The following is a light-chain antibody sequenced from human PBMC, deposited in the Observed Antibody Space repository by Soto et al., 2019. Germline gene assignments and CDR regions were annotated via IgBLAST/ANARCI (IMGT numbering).Light chain of an antibody. CDR2: TAS. J-gene: IGKJ3*01. CDR1: QTIRSS. CDR3: QQSYTTTFT. V-gene: IGKV1-39*01. Sequence: DIPMTQSPSSLSAFVGDRVTITCRTSQTIRSSLNWYQQKPGKAPKLLIFTASSLQSGVPSRFSGSGSGTVFTLTISSLQPEDFATYYCQQSYTTTFTFGPGTKVDIK.